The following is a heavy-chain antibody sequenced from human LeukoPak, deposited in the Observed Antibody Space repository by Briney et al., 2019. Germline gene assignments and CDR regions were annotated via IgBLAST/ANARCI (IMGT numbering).Heavy chain of an antibody. CDR1: GFTFSSYA. CDR3: ATYVRGDFDY. D-gene: IGHD3-10*02. J-gene: IGHJ4*02. CDR2: VSGGGGRT. Sequence: GGSLRLSCATSGFTFSSYAMSWVRQAPGKGLEWVSTVSGGGGRTWYADSVKGRFTISRQNSKNTLYLQMNSLRAEDTAVYYCATYVRGDFDYWGQGTLVTVSS. V-gene: IGHV3-23*01.